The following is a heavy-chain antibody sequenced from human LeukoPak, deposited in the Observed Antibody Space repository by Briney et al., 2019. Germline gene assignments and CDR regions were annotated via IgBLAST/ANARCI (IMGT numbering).Heavy chain of an antibody. V-gene: IGHV1-8*01. CDR3: ARGSTYYDFWSGYDHYYYYYMDV. D-gene: IGHD3-3*01. CDR1: GYTFTSYD. Sequence: ASVKVSCKASGYTFTSYDINWVRQATGQGLEWMGWINPNSGNTGYAQKFQGRVTMTRNTSISTAYMELSSLRSEDTAVYYCARGSTYYDFWSGYDHYYYYYMDVWGKGTTVTVSS. CDR2: INPNSGNT. J-gene: IGHJ6*03.